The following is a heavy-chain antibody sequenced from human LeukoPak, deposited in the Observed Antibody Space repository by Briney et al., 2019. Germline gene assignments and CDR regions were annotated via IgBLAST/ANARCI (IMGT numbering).Heavy chain of an antibody. CDR1: GFTFDDYG. J-gene: IGHJ4*02. V-gene: IGHV3-20*04. Sequence: GGSLRLSCAATGFTFDDYGMTWVCQAPGKGLEWVSGINWNGASTSYADSVKGRFTISRDNSKNTLYLQMNSLRAEDTAVYYCAKGDRYSSSWFIGSIHYWGQGTLVTVSS. CDR2: INWNGAST. CDR3: AKGDRYSSSWFIGSIHY. D-gene: IGHD6-13*01.